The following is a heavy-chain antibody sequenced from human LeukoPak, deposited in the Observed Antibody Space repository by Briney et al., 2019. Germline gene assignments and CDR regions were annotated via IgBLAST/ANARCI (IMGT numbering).Heavy chain of an antibody. CDR3: AKDADDILTGYYGT. D-gene: IGHD3-9*01. CDR1: GFTFDDYA. CDR2: ISWNSGSI. V-gene: IGHV3-9*01. J-gene: IGHJ5*02. Sequence: GGSLRLSCAASGFTFDDYAMHWVRQAPGKGLEWVSGISWNSGSIGYADSVKGRFTIYRDNAKNSLYLQMNSLRAEDTALYYCAKDADDILTGYYGTWGQGTLVTVSS.